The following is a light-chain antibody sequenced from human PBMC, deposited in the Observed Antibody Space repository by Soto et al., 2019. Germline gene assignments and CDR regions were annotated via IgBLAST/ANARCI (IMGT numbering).Light chain of an antibody. CDR2: DAS. V-gene: IGKV3-11*01. J-gene: IGKJ4*01. CDR1: QSVSSY. Sequence: EIVLTQSPATLSLSPGERATLSCRASQSVSSYLAWYQQKPGQAPRLLIYDASNRATGIPARFSGSRSGTDFTLTISSLEPEDFAVYYCQQRSIWLTCGGGTKVEIK. CDR3: QQRSIWLT.